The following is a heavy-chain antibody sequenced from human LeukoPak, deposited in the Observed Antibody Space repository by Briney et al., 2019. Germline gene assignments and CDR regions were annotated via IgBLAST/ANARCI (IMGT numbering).Heavy chain of an antibody. CDR2: IYYSGST. J-gene: IGHJ5*02. CDR1: GGSISSSSYY. Sequence: SETLSLTCTVSGGSISSSSYYWGWIRQPPGKGLEWIGSIYYSGSTYYNPSLKSRVTISVDTSKNQFSLKLSSVTAADTAVYYCARGPYCGGDCYPPGWFDPWGQGTLVTVSS. D-gene: IGHD2-21*02. CDR3: ARGPYCGGDCYPPGWFDP. V-gene: IGHV4-39*07.